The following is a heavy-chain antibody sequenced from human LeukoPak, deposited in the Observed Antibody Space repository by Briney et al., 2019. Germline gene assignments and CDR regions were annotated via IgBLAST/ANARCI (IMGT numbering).Heavy chain of an antibody. CDR2: ISSSSSCI. Sequence: KPGGSLRLSCAVSGFTFSSYWMSWIRQAPGKGLEWVSSISSSSSCIYYADSVKGRFTISRDNAKNSLYLQMNSLRAEDTAVYYCARDPIAANAFDIWGHGTMVTVSS. J-gene: IGHJ3*02. V-gene: IGHV3-21*01. CDR3: ARDPIAANAFDI. D-gene: IGHD6-6*01. CDR1: GFTFSSYW.